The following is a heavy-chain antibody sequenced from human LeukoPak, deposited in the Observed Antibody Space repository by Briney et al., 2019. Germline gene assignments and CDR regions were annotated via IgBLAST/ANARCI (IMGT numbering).Heavy chain of an antibody. CDR1: GFTFSSYA. Sequence: GGSLRLSCAASGFTFSSYAMSWVRQAPGKGLEWVSAISGSGGSTYYADSVKGRFTISRDNSKNTLYLQMNSLRAEDTAVCYCAKGRVGARRVVDGAFDIWGQGTMVTVSS. CDR2: ISGSGGST. J-gene: IGHJ3*02. D-gene: IGHD1-26*01. V-gene: IGHV3-23*01. CDR3: AKGRVGARRVVDGAFDI.